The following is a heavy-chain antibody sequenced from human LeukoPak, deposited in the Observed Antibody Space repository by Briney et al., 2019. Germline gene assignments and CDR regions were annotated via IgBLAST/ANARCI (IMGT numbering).Heavy chain of an antibody. V-gene: IGHV3-66*01. CDR1: GFTVSSNF. Sequence: GGSLRLSCAASGFTVSSNFMSWVRQAPGKGLEWVSVIYSGGRTYYADSVKGRFTTSRDNSKNTLDLQMNSLRAEDTAVYYCARSIAARYFDYWGQGTLVTVSS. CDR2: IYSGGRT. CDR3: ARSIAARYFDY. J-gene: IGHJ4*02. D-gene: IGHD6-6*01.